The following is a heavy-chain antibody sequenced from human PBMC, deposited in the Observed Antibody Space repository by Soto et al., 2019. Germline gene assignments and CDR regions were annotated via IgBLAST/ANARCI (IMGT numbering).Heavy chain of an antibody. Sequence: QVQLVESGGGVVQPGRALRLSCAASGFTFSSYGMHWVRQAPGKGLEWVAVIWYDGSNKYYADSVKVRFTISRDNSKNTLDLQMNSVRAEHTAVYYCARDAELRGVDYWGQGTLVTVSS. V-gene: IGHV3-33*01. CDR2: IWYDGSNK. J-gene: IGHJ4*02. CDR3: ARDAELRGVDY. CDR1: GFTFSSYG. D-gene: IGHD1-26*01.